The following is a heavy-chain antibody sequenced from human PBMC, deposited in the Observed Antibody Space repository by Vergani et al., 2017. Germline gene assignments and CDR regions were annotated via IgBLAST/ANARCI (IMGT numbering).Heavy chain of an antibody. Sequence: QVQLQESGPGLVKPSQTLSLTCTVSGGSISSGSYYWSWIRQPAGKGLEWIGSIYTSGSTNYNPSLKSRVTMSVDTSKNQFSLKLSSVTAADTAVYYCARASVHYDFWTVSIPYYTAVWGKATSVTVSS. CDR1: GGSISSGSYY. CDR3: ARASVHYDFWTVSIPYYTAV. J-gene: IGHJ6*03. V-gene: IGHV4-61*02. CDR2: IYTSGST. D-gene: IGHD3-3*01.